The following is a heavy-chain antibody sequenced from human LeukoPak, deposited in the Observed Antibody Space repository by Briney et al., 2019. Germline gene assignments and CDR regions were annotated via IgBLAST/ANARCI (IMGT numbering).Heavy chain of an antibody. CDR2: INHSGST. CDR3: ARGHDSLFDY. J-gene: IGHJ4*02. Sequence: SETLSLTCAVYGESFSGYYWSWIRQPPGKGLEWIGEINHSGSTNYNPSLKSRVTISVDTSKNQFSLKLSSVTAADTAVYYCARGHDSLFDYWGQGTLVTVSS. D-gene: IGHD1-1*01. CDR1: GESFSGYY. V-gene: IGHV4-34*01.